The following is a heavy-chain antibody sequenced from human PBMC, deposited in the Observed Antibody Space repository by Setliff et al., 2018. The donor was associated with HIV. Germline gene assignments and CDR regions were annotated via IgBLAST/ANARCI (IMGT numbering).Heavy chain of an antibody. CDR2: IKSKHYGGTT. Sequence: GESLKISCSASGFNVGDYFMSWVRQAPGKGLEWVGFIKSKHYGGTTEYAASVQGRFTISRDDSKSIAYLQMNSLKTEDTAIYYCTRTDYYDSTGYSLWGQGTLVTVSS. V-gene: IGHV3-49*04. J-gene: IGHJ4*02. CDR3: TRTDYYDSTGYSL. D-gene: IGHD3-22*01. CDR1: GFNVGDYF.